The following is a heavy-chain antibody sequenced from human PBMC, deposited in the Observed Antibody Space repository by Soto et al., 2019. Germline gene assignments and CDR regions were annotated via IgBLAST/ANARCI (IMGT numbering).Heavy chain of an antibody. Sequence: GASVKVSCKASVYTLTSYAMHWVRQDPGQRLEWMGWINAGNGNTKYSQKFQGRVTITRDTSASTAYMELSSLRSEDTAVYYCARGRGYSYGFDYWGQGTLVTVSS. V-gene: IGHV1-3*01. D-gene: IGHD5-18*01. J-gene: IGHJ4*02. CDR2: INAGNGNT. CDR3: ARGRGYSYGFDY. CDR1: VYTLTSYA.